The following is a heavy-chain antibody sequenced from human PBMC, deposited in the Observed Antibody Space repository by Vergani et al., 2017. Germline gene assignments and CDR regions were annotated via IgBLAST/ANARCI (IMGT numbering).Heavy chain of an antibody. J-gene: IGHJ6*03. CDR3: ATGMVRGVIIKRTMDV. Sequence: QVQLQQWGAGLLTPSETLSLTCAFYGGSFSGYYWSWIRQPPGKGLEWSGEINHSGSTNYTPSLKSRVTISVDTAKNQCPLKLSSVTAADTAVYYCATGMVRGVIIKRTMDVWGKGTTVTVSS. D-gene: IGHD3-10*01. CDR1: GGSFSGYY. V-gene: IGHV4-34*01. CDR2: INHSGST.